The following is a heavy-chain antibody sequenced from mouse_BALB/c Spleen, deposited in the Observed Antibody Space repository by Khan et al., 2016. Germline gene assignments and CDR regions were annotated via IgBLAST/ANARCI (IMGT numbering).Heavy chain of an antibody. CDR3: ARGGGDGYSWFAY. J-gene: IGHJ3*01. D-gene: IGHD2-3*01. Sequence: QVQLKESGAELVRPGVSVKISCKGSGYTFTDYAMHWVKQSHAKSLEWIGVISTYYGDANYNQNFKGKATMTVDKSSSTAYMELARLTSEDSAIYYCARGGGDGYSWFAYWGQGTLVTVSA. V-gene: IGHV1S137*01. CDR2: ISTYYGDA. CDR1: GYTFTDYA.